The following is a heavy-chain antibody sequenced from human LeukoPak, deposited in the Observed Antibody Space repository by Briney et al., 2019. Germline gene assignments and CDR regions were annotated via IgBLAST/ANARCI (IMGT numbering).Heavy chain of an antibody. D-gene: IGHD4-17*01. CDR2: IDPSDSYI. Sequence: PGESLKISCKGSGYSFTNYWISWVRQMPGKGLEWMGRIDPSDSYINYSPSFQGHVTISADKSISTAYLQWSSLKASDTAIYYCARVRVTTSLYYYYGFDVWGQGTTVTVS. CDR1: GYSFTNYW. CDR3: ARVRVTTSLYYYYGFDV. J-gene: IGHJ6*02. V-gene: IGHV5-10-1*01.